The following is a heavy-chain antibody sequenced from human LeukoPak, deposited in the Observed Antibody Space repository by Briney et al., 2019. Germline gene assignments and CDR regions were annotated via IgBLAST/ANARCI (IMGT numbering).Heavy chain of an antibody. CDR1: GFTVSSNY. CDR3: AKGPGSGWYAEDDY. D-gene: IGHD6-19*01. J-gene: IGHJ4*02. V-gene: IGHV3-53*01. CDR2: IYSGGST. Sequence: GGSLRLSCAASGFTVSSNYMSWVRQAPGKGLEWVSVIYSGGSTYYADSVKGRFTISRDNSKNTLYLQMNSLRAEDTAVYYCAKGPGSGWYAEDDYWGQGTLVTVSS.